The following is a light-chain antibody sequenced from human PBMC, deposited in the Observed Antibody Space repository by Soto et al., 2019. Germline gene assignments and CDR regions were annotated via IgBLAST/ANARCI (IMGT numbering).Light chain of an antibody. CDR3: NSYAGSNNLGFV. J-gene: IGLJ1*01. Sequence: QSVLTQPPSASGSPGQAVTISCAGTSSEVGGYNFVSWYQQHPGKAPKLMIYEVSKRPSGVPDRFSGSKSGNTASLTVSGLQAEDEADYYCNSYAGSNNLGFVFGTGTKVTVL. V-gene: IGLV2-8*01. CDR2: EVS. CDR1: SSEVGGYNF.